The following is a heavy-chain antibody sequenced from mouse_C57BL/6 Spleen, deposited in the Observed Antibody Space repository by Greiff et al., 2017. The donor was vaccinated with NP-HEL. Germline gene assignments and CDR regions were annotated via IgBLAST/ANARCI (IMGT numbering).Heavy chain of an antibody. D-gene: IGHD2-4*01. CDR2: INPNNGGT. Sequence: EVQLQQSGPELVKPGASVKIPCKASGYTFTDYNMDWVKQSHGKSLEWIGDINPNNGGTIYNQKFKGKATVTVDKSSSTAYMELRSLTSEDTAVYYGARGYYDYDRYFDYWGQGTTLTVSS. CDR3: ARGYYDYDRYFDY. V-gene: IGHV1-18*01. J-gene: IGHJ2*01. CDR1: GYTFTDYN.